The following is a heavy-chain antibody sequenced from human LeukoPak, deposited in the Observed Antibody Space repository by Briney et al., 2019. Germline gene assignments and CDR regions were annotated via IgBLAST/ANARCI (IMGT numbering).Heavy chain of an antibody. D-gene: IGHD3-10*01. J-gene: IGHJ4*02. CDR1: GGSISSYY. V-gene: IGHV4-59*08. Sequence: SETLSLTCSVSGGSISSYYWSWIRQPPGRGLEWIGYIYSSGRTNYNPSLKSRVTISVDTSRNQFSLKLSSVTAADTAVYYCARHPELYFFDYWGQGTLVTVSS. CDR2: IYSSGRT. CDR3: ARHPELYFFDY.